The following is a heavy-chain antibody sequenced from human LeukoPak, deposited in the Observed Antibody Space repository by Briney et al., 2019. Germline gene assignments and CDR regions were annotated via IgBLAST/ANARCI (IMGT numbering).Heavy chain of an antibody. D-gene: IGHD6-13*01. CDR2: ISSSSSYI. J-gene: IGHJ6*02. CDR1: GFAFNSYD. V-gene: IGHV3-21*01. CDR3: ARDRPKYSSSIPYYGMDV. Sequence: PGGSLRLSCAASGFAFNSYDMNWVRQAPGKGLEWVSSISSSSSYIYYADSVKGRFTISRDNAKNSLYLQMNSLRAEDTAVYYCARDRPKYSSSIPYYGMDVWGQGTTVTVSS.